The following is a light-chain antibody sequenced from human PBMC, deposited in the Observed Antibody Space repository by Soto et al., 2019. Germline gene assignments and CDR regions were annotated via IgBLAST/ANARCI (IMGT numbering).Light chain of an antibody. V-gene: IGKV3-20*01. CDR1: QSVSDMY. CDR3: QHYGTSAL. CDR2: AS. J-gene: IGKJ3*01. Sequence: EIVLTQSPGTLSLSPGERATLSCRASQSVSDMYLAWYQQKPGQAPRLLIYASNRATGIPDRFSGSGSGTDFTLTISRLEPEDFAVYYCQHYGTSALFGPGTKVDMK.